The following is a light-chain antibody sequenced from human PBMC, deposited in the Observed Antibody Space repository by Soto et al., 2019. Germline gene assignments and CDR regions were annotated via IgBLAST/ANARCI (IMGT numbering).Light chain of an antibody. CDR2: EVS. Sequence: QSVLTQPASVSGSPGQSITISCTGTSSDVGGYNYVSWYQQHPGKAPKLMIYEVSNRPSGVSNRFSGSKSGNTASLTISGLQAEDEADYYCRSYTSSSTRVFGGGTK. V-gene: IGLV2-14*01. CDR1: SSDVGGYNY. CDR3: RSYTSSSTRV. J-gene: IGLJ3*02.